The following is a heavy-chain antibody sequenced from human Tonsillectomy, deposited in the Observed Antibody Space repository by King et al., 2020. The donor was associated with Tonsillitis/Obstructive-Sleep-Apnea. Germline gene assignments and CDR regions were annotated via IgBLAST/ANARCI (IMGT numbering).Heavy chain of an antibody. D-gene: IGHD2-15*01. J-gene: IGHJ6*03. CDR1: GGSFSGYY. CDR3: ARLMVAYYYYYMDV. V-gene: IGHV4-34*01. CDR2: INHSGST. Sequence: VQLQQWGAGLLKPSETLSLTCAVYGGSFSGYYWSWIRQPPGKGLEWIGEINHSGSTNYNPSLKSRVTISVDTFKNQFSLKLSSVTAADTAVYYCARLMVAYYYYYMDVWGKGTTVTVSS.